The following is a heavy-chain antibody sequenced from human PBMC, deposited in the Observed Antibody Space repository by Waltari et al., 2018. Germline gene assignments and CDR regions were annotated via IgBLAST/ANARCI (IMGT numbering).Heavy chain of an antibody. CDR2: IKKDGSEI. D-gene: IGHD3-16*02. V-gene: IGHV3-7*01. CDR1: GFDFSNFW. CDR3: VRVGEENSNSQYRWFDA. J-gene: IGHJ5*02. Sequence: DVQLVESGGGLVQPGGYLRLSWVVSGFDFSNFWMIWARQAPGKGLEWVANIKKDGSEIHYVDSVKGRFTISRDNAKKSVYLQMNSLRVEDTAVYFCVRVGEENSNSQYRWFDAWGQGSLVTVSS.